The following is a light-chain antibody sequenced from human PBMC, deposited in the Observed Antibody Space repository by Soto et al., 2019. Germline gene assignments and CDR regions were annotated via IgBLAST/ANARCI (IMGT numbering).Light chain of an antibody. V-gene: IGKV3-15*01. CDR1: QSVRDN. J-gene: IGKJ2*01. Sequence: EILLTQSPATLAVSPGEGATLSCRASQSVRDNLAWYQQKPGQAPRLLIYRASTRATGVPARFSGSGSGTEFTLTISSLQSEDVSVYFCQHYNFWPHTVGQGTNVDSK. CDR2: RAS. CDR3: QHYNFWPHT.